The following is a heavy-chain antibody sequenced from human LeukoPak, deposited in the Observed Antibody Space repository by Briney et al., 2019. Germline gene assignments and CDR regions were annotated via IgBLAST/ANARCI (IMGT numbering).Heavy chain of an antibody. Sequence: GGSLRLSCAASGFTFSSYAMHWVRQAPGKGLEWVAVISYDGSNKYYADSVKGRFTISRDNSKNTLYLQMNSLRAEDTAVYYCARGLAYCGGDCYLDAFDIWGQGTMATVSS. D-gene: IGHD2-21*02. CDR2: ISYDGSNK. CDR1: GFTFSSYA. CDR3: ARGLAYCGGDCYLDAFDI. V-gene: IGHV3-30*04. J-gene: IGHJ3*02.